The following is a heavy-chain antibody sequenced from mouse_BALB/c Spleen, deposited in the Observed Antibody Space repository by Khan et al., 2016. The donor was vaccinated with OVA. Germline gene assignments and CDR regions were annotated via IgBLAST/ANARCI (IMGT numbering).Heavy chain of an antibody. CDR1: GYTFTSYV. V-gene: IGHV1S136*01. CDR2: IYPFNDDT. J-gene: IGHJ3*01. CDR3: APVCTYYGAVAY. Sequence: VQLQQSGPELVKPGASVKMSCKASGYTFTSYVMHWVKQKPGLGLEWIGYIYPFNDDTKYNEKFKGKATLTSDKSSSTAYMELNSLTSEDSAVYYCAPVCTYYGAVAYWGQGTLVTVSA. D-gene: IGHD1-1*01.